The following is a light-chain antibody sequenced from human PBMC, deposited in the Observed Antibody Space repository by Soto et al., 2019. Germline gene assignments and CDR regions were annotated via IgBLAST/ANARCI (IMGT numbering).Light chain of an antibody. V-gene: IGLV2-8*01. CDR3: SSYAGSNICV. CDR2: EVT. J-gene: IGLJ1*01. CDR1: NDDVGGYNY. Sequence: QSALTQPPSASGSPGQSVTISCTGTNDDVGGYNYVSWYQHHPGKAPKLMIYEVTKRPSGVPDRFSGSKSGYTASLTVSGLQAEDEADYYCSSYAGSNICVFGTGTKLTVL.